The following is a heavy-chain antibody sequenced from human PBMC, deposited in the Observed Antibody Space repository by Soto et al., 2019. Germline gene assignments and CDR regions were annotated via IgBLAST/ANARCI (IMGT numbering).Heavy chain of an antibody. V-gene: IGHV4-4*07. J-gene: IGHJ6*02. D-gene: IGHD6-19*01. Sequence: XATLSLTFTVSGGSISSYYWSWIRQPAGKGPEWIGRIYTSGSTNYNPSLKSRVTMSVDASKNQFSLKLSSVTAADTAVYYCARAIAVDGPVYYYYYGMDVWGQGTTVTVSS. CDR1: GGSISSYY. CDR3: ARAIAVDGPVYYYYYGMDV. CDR2: IYTSGST.